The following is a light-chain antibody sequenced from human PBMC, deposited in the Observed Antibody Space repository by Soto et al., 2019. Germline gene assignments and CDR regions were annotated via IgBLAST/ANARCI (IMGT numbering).Light chain of an antibody. CDR2: TAS. CDR1: QDINSW. Sequence: DIQMTQSPSSVSASVGDRVTITCRASQDINSWLAWYQQRPGLAPRLLIHTASTLQGGVHSRFSGSRSGTDFTLTISSRQPEDLATYYCQQGKSLNLTVGGGTKVEIK. V-gene: IGKV1-12*01. CDR3: QQGKSLNLT. J-gene: IGKJ4*01.